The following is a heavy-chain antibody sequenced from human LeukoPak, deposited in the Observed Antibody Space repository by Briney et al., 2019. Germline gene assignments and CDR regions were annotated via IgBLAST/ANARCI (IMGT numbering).Heavy chain of an antibody. J-gene: IGHJ4*02. D-gene: IGHD3-10*01. CDR1: GFTFSSYS. CDR2: ISSSSSYI. Sequence: GGTLRLSCAASGFTFSSYSMNWVRQAPGKGLEWVSSISSSSSYIYYADSVKGRFTISRDNAKNSLYLQMNSLRAEDTAVYYCATVASSGFDYWGQGTLVTVSS. V-gene: IGHV3-21*01. CDR3: ATVASSGFDY.